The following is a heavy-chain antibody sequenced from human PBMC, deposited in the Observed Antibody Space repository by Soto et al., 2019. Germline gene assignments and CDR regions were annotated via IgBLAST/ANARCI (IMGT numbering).Heavy chain of an antibody. D-gene: IGHD4-17*01. V-gene: IGHV3-30*18. Sequence: QVQLVESGGGEVQPGRALTVSCAASGFTFSTYGMHWVRQTPGKGLEWGAVISYDGTNKSYSDSVKGRFTISRDNFKNTLTLQMNSRRADDTAVYSCAKDLQSYGDYDYYCYGMDVWGLGTRVTVSS. J-gene: IGHJ6*02. CDR3: AKDLQSYGDYDYYCYGMDV. CDR1: GFTFSTYG. CDR2: ISYDGTNK.